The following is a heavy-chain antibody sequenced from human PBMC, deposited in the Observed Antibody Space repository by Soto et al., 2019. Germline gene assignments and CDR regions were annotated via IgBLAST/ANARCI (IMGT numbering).Heavy chain of an antibody. V-gene: IGHV3-23*01. J-gene: IGHJ6*02. CDR1: GFTFSTYA. CDR2: ISGSGDST. CDR3: AKGRSWYYYYYYGLDV. Sequence: EVQLLESGGGLVQPGGSLRLSCAASGFTFSTYALSWVRQAPGKGLEWVSVISGSGDSTYYADSVKGRFTISRDSSKNTLYLQMNSLSAEDTAIYYCAKGRSWYYYYYYGLDVWGLGPPVTVAS. D-gene: IGHD6-13*01.